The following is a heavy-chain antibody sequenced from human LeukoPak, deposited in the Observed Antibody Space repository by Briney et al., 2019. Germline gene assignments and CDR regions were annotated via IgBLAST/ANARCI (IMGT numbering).Heavy chain of an antibody. D-gene: IGHD4-23*01. V-gene: IGHV3-23*01. CDR1: GFTFSSYA. J-gene: IGHJ4*02. CDR2: ISGSGGST. CDR3: AKDQYGGKLSPDFDY. Sequence: GGSLRLSCAASGFTFSSYAMSWVRQAPGKGLEWVSAISGSGGSTYYADSAKGRFTISRDNSKNTLYLQMNSLRAEDTAVYYCAKDQYGGKLSPDFDYWGQGTLVTVSS.